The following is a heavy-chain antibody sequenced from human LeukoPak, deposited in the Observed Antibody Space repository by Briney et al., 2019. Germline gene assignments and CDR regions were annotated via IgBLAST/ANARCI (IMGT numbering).Heavy chain of an antibody. Sequence: KSSETLSLTCAVYGGSLTGYYWNWIRQPPGKGLEWIGEINHSGSTDCIPSLKSRVTISVDTSKNQFSLKLSSVTAADTAVYYCAKSRTYYDSSKGAFDVWAKGQRSPSLQ. D-gene: IGHD3-22*01. CDR2: INHSGST. CDR3: AKSRTYYDSSKGAFDV. CDR1: GGSLTGYY. V-gene: IGHV4-34*01. J-gene: IGHJ3*01.